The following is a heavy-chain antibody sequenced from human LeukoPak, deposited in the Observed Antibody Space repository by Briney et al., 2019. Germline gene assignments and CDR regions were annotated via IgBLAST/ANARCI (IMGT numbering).Heavy chain of an antibody. Sequence: GGSLRLSCAGSGFIFSNFWMGWARQGPGKGLQWVASINRDGSEKHPVDSVKGRITISRDNAKNSVYLQMNGLTVEDTAVYYCVRDVDIWGQGTLVTVSS. CDR1: GFIFSNFW. J-gene: IGHJ4*02. V-gene: IGHV3-7*01. D-gene: IGHD5-24*01. CDR2: INRDGSEK. CDR3: VRDVDI.